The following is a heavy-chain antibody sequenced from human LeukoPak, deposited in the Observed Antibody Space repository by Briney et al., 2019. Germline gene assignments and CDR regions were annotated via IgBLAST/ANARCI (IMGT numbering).Heavy chain of an antibody. J-gene: IGHJ4*02. V-gene: IGHV1-2*06. Sequence: GASVKVSCKASGYTFTGYYMHWVRQAPGQGLEWMGRINPNSGGTNYAQKFQGRVTMTRDTSISTAYTELSRLRSDDTAVYYCARDFPIVVVTGGDYWGQGTLVTVSS. D-gene: IGHD2-21*02. CDR2: INPNSGGT. CDR3: ARDFPIVVVTGGDY. CDR1: GYTFTGYY.